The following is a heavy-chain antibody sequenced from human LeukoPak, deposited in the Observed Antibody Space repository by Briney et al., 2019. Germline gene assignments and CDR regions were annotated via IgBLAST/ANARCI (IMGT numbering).Heavy chain of an antibody. J-gene: IGHJ4*02. CDR3: ARDSYGSGNY. CDR2: INHSGST. CDR1: GGSFSGYY. Sequence: SETLSLTCAAYGGSFSGYYWSWIRQPPGKGLEWIGEINHSGSTNYNPSLKSRVTISVDTSKNQFSLKVSSVTAADTAVYYCARDSYGSGNYWGQGTLVTVSS. D-gene: IGHD3-10*01. V-gene: IGHV4-34*01.